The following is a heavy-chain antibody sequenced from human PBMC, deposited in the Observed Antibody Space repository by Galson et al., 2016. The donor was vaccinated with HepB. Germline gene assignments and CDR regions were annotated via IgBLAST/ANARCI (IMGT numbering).Heavy chain of an antibody. Sequence: SVKVSCKASGYTFTNYLVQWVRQAPGQRLEWMGWINPGNGSARYSEKFQGRVTITRDTSATTVYMELRSLRSEDTTVYYCAREGGAFTFDLWGQGTLVTVSS. CDR2: INPGNGSA. CDR1: GYTFTNYL. D-gene: IGHD3-16*01. J-gene: IGHJ4*02. CDR3: AREGGAFTFDL. V-gene: IGHV1-3*01.